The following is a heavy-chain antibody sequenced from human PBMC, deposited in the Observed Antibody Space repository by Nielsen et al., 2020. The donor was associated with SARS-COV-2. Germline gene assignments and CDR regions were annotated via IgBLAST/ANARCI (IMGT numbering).Heavy chain of an antibody. CDR3: AKENQFTRFAY. D-gene: IGHD1-14*01. CDR1: GFTFRTYG. V-gene: IGHV3-33*05. J-gene: IGHJ4*02. CDR2: ISDDGINK. Sequence: GGSLRLSCAASGFTFRTYGMHWVRQAPGKGLGWVAVISDDGINKGYADSVKGRFTISRDNSKKILYLQMNRLTVENTPVYSCAKENQFTRFAYWGQGTLATVSP.